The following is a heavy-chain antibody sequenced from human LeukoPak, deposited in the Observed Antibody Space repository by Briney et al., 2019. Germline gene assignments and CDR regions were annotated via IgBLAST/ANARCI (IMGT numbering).Heavy chain of an antibody. Sequence: GGSLRLSCAASGFTFSSYAMSWVRQAPGKGLEWVSAISGSGGSTYYADSVKGRFTISRDNSKNTLYLQMNSLRAEDTAVYYCAKSVPKPLWETVAGTNIQCSFDYWGQGTLVTVSS. CDR1: GFTFSSYA. V-gene: IGHV3-23*01. CDR2: ISGSGGST. J-gene: IGHJ4*02. D-gene: IGHD6-19*01. CDR3: AKSVPKPLWETVAGTNIQCSFDY.